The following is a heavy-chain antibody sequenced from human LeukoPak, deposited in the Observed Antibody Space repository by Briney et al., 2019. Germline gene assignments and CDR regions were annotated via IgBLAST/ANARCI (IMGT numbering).Heavy chain of an antibody. Sequence: PRASVKVSCKTSGYTFTGYYIHWVRQAPGQGLEWMGWINPDSGTTDYAQTLQGRFTVTGDTSISTAYMELSRLTSDDTAMYYCVREVVFHNSGHYYYNYWGQGTLVTVSS. CDR3: VREVVFHNSGHYYYNY. D-gene: IGHD3-22*01. CDR1: GYTFTGYY. V-gene: IGHV1-2*02. J-gene: IGHJ4*02. CDR2: INPDSGTT.